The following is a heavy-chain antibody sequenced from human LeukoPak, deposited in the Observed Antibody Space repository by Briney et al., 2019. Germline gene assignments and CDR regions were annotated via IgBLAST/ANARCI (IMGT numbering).Heavy chain of an antibody. Sequence: PGGSLRLSCEASGFTFSSYGMHWVRQAPGKGLEWVAVISYDGSNKYYADSVKGRFTISRDNSKNTLYLQMNSLRAEDTAVYYCAKDPGLRGFFDYWGQGTLVTVSS. D-gene: IGHD2-21*02. CDR3: AKDPGLRGFFDY. CDR1: GFTFSSYG. J-gene: IGHJ4*02. V-gene: IGHV3-30*18. CDR2: ISYDGSNK.